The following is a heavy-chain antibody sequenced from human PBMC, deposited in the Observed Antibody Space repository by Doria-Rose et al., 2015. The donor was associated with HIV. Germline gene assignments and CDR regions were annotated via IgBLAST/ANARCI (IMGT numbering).Heavy chain of an antibody. V-gene: IGHV3-53*01. J-gene: IGHJ4*02. CDR1: GFTVSNNY. Sequence: LVQPGGSLKLSCAASGFTVSNNYMTWVRQAPGRGLEWVSLLYSDGTTYYADSVRGRFTISRDNSKNTLFLQMNDLRVEDTALYYCAREVYSYGYYNYGGRGTLVTVSS. CDR2: LYSDGTT. CDR3: AREVYSYGYYNY. D-gene: IGHD3-3*01.